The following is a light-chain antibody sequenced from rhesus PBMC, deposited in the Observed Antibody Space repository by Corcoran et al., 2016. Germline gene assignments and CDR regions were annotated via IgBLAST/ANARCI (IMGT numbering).Light chain of an antibody. Sequence: DIQMTQSPSSLSASVGDRVTITCRASENVNNYLNWYQQKPGKAPKLLIYKASTLQSGVPSRLSGNGSWTDYTFTISSLQPEDVATYYCQHGYGTPFTFGPGTKLDIK. CDR2: KAS. J-gene: IGKJ3*01. V-gene: IGKV1-74*01. CDR1: ENVNNY. CDR3: QHGYGTPFT.